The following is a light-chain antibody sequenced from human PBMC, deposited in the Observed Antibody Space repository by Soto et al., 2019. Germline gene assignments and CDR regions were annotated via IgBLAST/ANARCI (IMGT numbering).Light chain of an antibody. CDR1: QSVNSN. V-gene: IGKV3D-15*01. CDR3: QQYTTSSWT. CDR2: GAS. Sequence: EIVMTQSPATLSVSPGERATLSCRASQSVNSNLAWYQQKPGQAPRLLIYGASTGATGIPARFSGSGSGTDFTLTISRLEPEDFAVYYCQQYTTSSWTFGQGTKVDIK. J-gene: IGKJ1*01.